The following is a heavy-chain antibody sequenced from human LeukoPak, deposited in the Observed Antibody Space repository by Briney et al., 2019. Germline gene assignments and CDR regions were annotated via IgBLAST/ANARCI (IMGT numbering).Heavy chain of an antibody. V-gene: IGHV3-9*01. CDR1: GFPFDDYS. J-gene: IGHJ4*02. Sequence: SLGPSCCAPGFPFDDYSLAWVRQAPGKGLGGGSGISWNSGSIGYADSVKGRFTISRDNAKNSLYLQMNSLRAEDTALYYCAKALGTMIVVVILDYWGQGTLVTVSS. D-gene: IGHD3-22*01. CDR3: AKALGTMIVVVILDY. CDR2: ISWNSGSI.